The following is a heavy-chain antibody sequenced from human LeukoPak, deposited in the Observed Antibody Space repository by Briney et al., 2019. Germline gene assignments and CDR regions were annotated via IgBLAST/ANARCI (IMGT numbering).Heavy chain of an antibody. CDR1: GYSFCSYC. CDR2: IYPGDSDT. V-gene: IGHV5-51*01. D-gene: IGHD6-13*01. J-gene: IGHJ4*02. Sequence: GESLKTFCKSSGYSFCSYCIAWVRQMPGKGLEWMGIIYPGDSDTRYSPSFQGQVTISADKSIRTAYLQWSSLKASDTAMYNCARQLDIAVAGYAYWRQGTLITVSS. CDR3: ARQLDIAVAGYAY.